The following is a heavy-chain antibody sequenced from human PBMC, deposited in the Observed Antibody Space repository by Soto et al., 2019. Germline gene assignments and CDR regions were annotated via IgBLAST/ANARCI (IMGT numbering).Heavy chain of an antibody. CDR2: IYYSGST. CDR1: GGSISSYY. Sequence: PSETLSLTCTVSGGSISSYYWSWIRQPPGKGLEWIGYIYYSGSTNYNPSLKSRVTISVDTSKNQFSLKLSSVTAADTAVYYCARVPTDIDYYDSSGYFDYWGQGTLVTVSS. V-gene: IGHV4-59*01. CDR3: ARVPTDIDYYDSSGYFDY. J-gene: IGHJ4*02. D-gene: IGHD3-22*01.